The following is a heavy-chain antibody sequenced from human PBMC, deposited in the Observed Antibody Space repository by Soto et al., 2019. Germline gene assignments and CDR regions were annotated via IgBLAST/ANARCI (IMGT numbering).Heavy chain of an antibody. CDR2: INHSGST. V-gene: IGHV4-34*01. Sequence: QVQLQQWGAGLLKPSETLPLTCAVYGGSFSGYYWSWIRQPPGKGLEWIGEINHSGSTNYNPSLKSRVTRSVDTSKNQFSLKLSSVTAADTAVYYCASDRGGIDYWGQGTLVTVSS. D-gene: IGHD3-16*01. CDR1: GGSFSGYY. J-gene: IGHJ4*02. CDR3: ASDRGGIDY.